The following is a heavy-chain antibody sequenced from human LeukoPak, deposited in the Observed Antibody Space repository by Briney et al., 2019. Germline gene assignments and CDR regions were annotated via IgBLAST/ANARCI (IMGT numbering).Heavy chain of an antibody. CDR3: ASSSLDYYDILTGFYD. V-gene: IGHV4-39*07. D-gene: IGHD3-9*01. Sequence: PSETLSLTCTVSGGSIFSSRHYWGWIRQPPGKGLEWPGSMASSGSTYHNPSLKSRFTISIDTSKNHFSLKLDSVTAADTAVYYCASSSLDYYDILTGFYDWGQGTLVTVSS. CDR1: GGSIFSSRHY. CDR2: MASSGST. J-gene: IGHJ1*01.